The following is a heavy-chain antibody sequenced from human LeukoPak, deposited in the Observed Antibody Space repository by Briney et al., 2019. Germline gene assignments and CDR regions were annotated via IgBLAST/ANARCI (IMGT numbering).Heavy chain of an antibody. D-gene: IGHD3-16*01. CDR2: IKSKTDGGTT. CDR1: GFIFSTFG. J-gene: IGHJ4*02. CDR3: TTGLRLRLR. V-gene: IGHV3-15*01. Sequence: PGRSLRLSCAASGFIFSTFGIHWVRQAPGKGLEWVGRIKSKTDGGTTDYAAPVKGRFSISRDDSKNTLYLQKNSLKTEDTAVYYCTTGLRLRLRWGQGTLVTVSS.